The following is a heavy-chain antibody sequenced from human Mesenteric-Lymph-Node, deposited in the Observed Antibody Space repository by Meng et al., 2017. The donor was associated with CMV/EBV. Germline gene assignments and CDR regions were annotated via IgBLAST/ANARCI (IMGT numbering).Heavy chain of an antibody. Sequence: SQTLSLTCAVYGGSFSGYYWSWIRQPPGKGLEWIGEINHSGSTNYNPSLKSRVTTSVDTSKNQFSLKLRSDDTAVYFCAREEPVAINFDHWGQGTPVTVSS. D-gene: IGHD2-2*01. CDR1: GGSFSGYY. V-gene: IGHV4-34*01. J-gene: IGHJ4*02. CDR3: AREEPVAINFDH. CDR2: INHSGST.